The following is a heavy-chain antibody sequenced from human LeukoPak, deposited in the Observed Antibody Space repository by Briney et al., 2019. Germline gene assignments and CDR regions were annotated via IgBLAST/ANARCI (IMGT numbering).Heavy chain of an antibody. D-gene: IGHD4-11*01. CDR2: IYYSGST. Sequence: SETLSLTCTVSGGSISTYYWSWIRQPPGKGLEWIGYIYYSGSTNYNPSLKSRVTISVDTSKNQFSLKLSSVTAAGTAVYYCARGATSLSYFDSRGQGTLATVCS. V-gene: IGHV4-59*01. CDR1: GGSISTYY. J-gene: IGHJ4*02. CDR3: ARGATSLSYFDS.